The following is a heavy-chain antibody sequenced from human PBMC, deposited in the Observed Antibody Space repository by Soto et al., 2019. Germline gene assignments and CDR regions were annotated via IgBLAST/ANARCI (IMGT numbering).Heavy chain of an antibody. CDR1: GFTFNKYA. V-gene: IGHV3-23*01. CDR2: IGGSGDST. J-gene: IGHJ2*01. CDR3: AKVGSGSYTNWYFDL. D-gene: IGHD3-10*01. Sequence: EVQLLESGGGLVQPGGPLRLSCAASGFTFNKYAMSWVRQAPGKGLEWVSAIGGSGDSTYYADSVKGRFTISRDNSKNTVYLHMNSLRAEDTAVYYCAKVGSGSYTNWYFDLWGRGTLVTVSS.